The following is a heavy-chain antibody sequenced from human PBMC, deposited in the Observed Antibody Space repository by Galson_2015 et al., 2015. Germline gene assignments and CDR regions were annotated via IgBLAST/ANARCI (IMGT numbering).Heavy chain of an antibody. CDR2: ISGSGGST. D-gene: IGHD3-10*01. V-gene: IGHV3-23*01. CDR1: GFTFGSYA. J-gene: IGHJ6*02. Sequence: SLRLSCAASGFTFGSYAMSWVRQAPGKGLEWVSAISGSGGSTYYADSVKGRFTISRDNSKNTLYLQMNSLRAEDTAVYYCAKASGSYYYYYSDYYGMDVWGQGTTVTVSS. CDR3: AKASGSYYYYYSDYYGMDV.